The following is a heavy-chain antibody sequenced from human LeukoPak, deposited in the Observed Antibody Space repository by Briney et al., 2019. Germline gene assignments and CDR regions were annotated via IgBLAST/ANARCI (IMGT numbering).Heavy chain of an antibody. Sequence: SGGSLRLSCAASGFTFSDYYMSWIRQAPGKGLEWVSYISSSGSTIYYADSVKGRFTISRDNAKNSLYLQMNSLRAEDTAVYYCARDPGYYDSSGYYLTFFDYWGQGTLVTVSS. J-gene: IGHJ4*02. CDR1: GFTFSDYY. V-gene: IGHV3-11*01. CDR3: ARDPGYYDSSGYYLTFFDY. CDR2: ISSSGSTI. D-gene: IGHD3-22*01.